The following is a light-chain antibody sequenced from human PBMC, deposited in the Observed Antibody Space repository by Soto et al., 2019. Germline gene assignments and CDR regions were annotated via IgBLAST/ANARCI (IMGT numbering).Light chain of an antibody. J-gene: IGKJ5*01. CDR3: QHYGDSLSIT. V-gene: IGKV3-11*01. CDR2: DAS. Sequence: EVVFTHSPATLSLSPGGRATLSCRGSQSVSSYLAWYQQKPGQAPRLLIYDASNRATGIPARFSGSGSGTDFTLTISSLEPGDFAVYYCQHYGDSLSITFGQGTRLEIK. CDR1: QSVSSY.